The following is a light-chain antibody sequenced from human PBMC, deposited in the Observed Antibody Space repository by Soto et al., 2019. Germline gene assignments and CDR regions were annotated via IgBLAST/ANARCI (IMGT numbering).Light chain of an antibody. CDR3: QSYDSSLSGSYV. CDR2: GNS. Sequence: QSVLTQPPSVSGAPGQRVTISCTGSSSNIGAGSDVHWYQQLPGTAPKLLIYGNSNRPSGVPDRSSGSKSGTSASLAITGLQAEDEADYYCQSYDSSLSGSYVFGTGTKVTVL. V-gene: IGLV1-40*01. J-gene: IGLJ1*01. CDR1: SSNIGAGSD.